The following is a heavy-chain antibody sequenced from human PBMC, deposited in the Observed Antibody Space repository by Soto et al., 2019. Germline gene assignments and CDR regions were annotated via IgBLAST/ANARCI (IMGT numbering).Heavy chain of an antibody. CDR2: IYYSGST. Sequence: SQTLSLTCTVSGGSISSSSYYWGWIRQPPGKGLEWIGSIYYSGSTYYNPSLKSRVTISVDTSKNQFSLKLSSVTAADTAVYYCARQDIVVVPAAIWGGPYNWFDPWGQGTLVTVSS. D-gene: IGHD2-2*02. V-gene: IGHV4-39*01. CDR3: ARQDIVVVPAAIWGGPYNWFDP. CDR1: GGSISSSSYY. J-gene: IGHJ5*02.